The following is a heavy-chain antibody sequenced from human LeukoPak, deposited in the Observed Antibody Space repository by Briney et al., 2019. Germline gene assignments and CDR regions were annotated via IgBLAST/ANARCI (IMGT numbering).Heavy chain of an antibody. J-gene: IGHJ2*01. D-gene: IGHD4-17*01. CDR2: INAGNGNT. CDR1: GYTFTSYA. Sequence: ASVKVSCKASGYTFTSYAMHWVRQAPGQRLEWMGWINAGNGNTKYSQKFQGRVTITRDTSASTAYMELSSLRSEDTAVYYCAKGGHADYGDYSHLWYFDLWGRGTLVTVSS. V-gene: IGHV1-3*01. CDR3: AKGGHADYGDYSHLWYFDL.